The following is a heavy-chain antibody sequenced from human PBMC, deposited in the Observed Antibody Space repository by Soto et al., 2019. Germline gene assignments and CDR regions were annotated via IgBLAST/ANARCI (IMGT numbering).Heavy chain of an antibody. CDR1: GGSISSGVYY. CDR2: IFHSGST. J-gene: IGHJ4*02. D-gene: IGHD1-1*01. CDR3: ARARPTPYFDY. Sequence: PSETLCLTCTVSGGSISSGVYYWSWIRQNPGKGLEWIGYIFHSGSTYYNPSLNSRITMSVDTSKNQFSLRLSSVTAADTAVYYCARARPTPYFDYWGQGTLVTVSS. V-gene: IGHV4-31*03.